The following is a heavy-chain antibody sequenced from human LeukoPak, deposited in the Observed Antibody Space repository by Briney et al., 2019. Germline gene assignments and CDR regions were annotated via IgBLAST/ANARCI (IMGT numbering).Heavy chain of an antibody. J-gene: IGHJ6*02. CDR3: ARRGYSYGLDYYYGMDV. D-gene: IGHD5-18*01. Sequence: SETLSLTCTVSGGSISSYYWGWIRQPPGKGLEWIGYIYYSGSTNYNPSLKSRVTISVDTSKNQFSLKLSSVTAADTAVYYCARRGYSYGLDYYYGMDVWGQGTTVTVSS. CDR2: IYYSGST. V-gene: IGHV4-59*08. CDR1: GGSISSYY.